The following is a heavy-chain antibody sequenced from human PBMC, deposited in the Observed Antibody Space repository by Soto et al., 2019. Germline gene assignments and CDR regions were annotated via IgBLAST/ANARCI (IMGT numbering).Heavy chain of an antibody. J-gene: IGHJ4*02. CDR1: GYTFTSYG. V-gene: IGHV1-18*01. CDR3: ARDGYSTNFAY. CDR2: ISAYNGNT. D-gene: IGHD6-13*01. Sequence: QVQLVQSGAEVKKPGASVKVSCKASGYTFTSYGISWVRQAPGQGLEWMGWISAYNGNTNYAQKLQGRVTMTTDTSTSTAYIELRSLRSGATAVSYCARDGYSTNFAYWGQGTLVTVSS.